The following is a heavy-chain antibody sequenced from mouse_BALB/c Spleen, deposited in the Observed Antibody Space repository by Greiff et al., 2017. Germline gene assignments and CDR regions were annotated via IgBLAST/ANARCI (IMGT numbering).Heavy chain of an antibody. Sequence: EVQRVESGPELVKPGASVKISCKASGYTFTDYNMHWVKQSHGKSLEWIGYIYPYNGGTGYNQKFKSKATLTVDNSSSTAYMELRSLTSEDSAVYYCARYRYDALYAMDYWGQGTSVTVSS. J-gene: IGHJ4*01. D-gene: IGHD2-14*01. CDR1: GYTFTDYN. CDR2: IYPYNGGT. V-gene: IGHV1S29*02. CDR3: ARYRYDALYAMDY.